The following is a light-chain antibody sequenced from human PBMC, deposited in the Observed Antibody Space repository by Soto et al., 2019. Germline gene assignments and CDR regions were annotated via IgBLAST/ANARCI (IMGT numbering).Light chain of an antibody. CDR3: QQYETSWT. V-gene: IGKV1-5*03. J-gene: IGKJ1*01. Sequence: DIQMTQSPSTLSASIGDRVTITCRASQNINNWLAWYQQKPGKAPNLLIYEASALETGVPSRFSGSRSGTGFPLSSSRLQPDDFATYYCQQYETSWTFGQRTKVESK. CDR1: QNINNW. CDR2: EAS.